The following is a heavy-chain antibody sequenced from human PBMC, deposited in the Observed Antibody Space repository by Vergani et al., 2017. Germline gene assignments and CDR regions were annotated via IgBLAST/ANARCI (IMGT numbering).Heavy chain of an antibody. Sequence: EMQLVQSGSETKKPGESLKISCQAFGYIFSNFWIGWVRQRPGRGLEWMGIIYPGDSEVKSNPTFRGQVIFSVNTSVNTAYLQWRSLQASDTATYFCASGGHGSENGGALQLWGQGTNITVSS. CDR2: IYPGDSEV. CDR1: GYIFSNFW. J-gene: IGHJ3*01. V-gene: IGHV5-51*01. CDR3: ASGGHGSENGGALQL. D-gene: IGHD3-10*01.